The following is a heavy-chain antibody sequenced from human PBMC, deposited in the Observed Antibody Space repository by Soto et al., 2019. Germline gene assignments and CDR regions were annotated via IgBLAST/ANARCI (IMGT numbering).Heavy chain of an antibody. Sequence: EESLKISCQSSGYTFSNFWIGWVRQLPGKGLEWMGIIYPGDHETRYSPSFHGKVTISADRSINTAYLQWNSLEASDTAFYFCARSPRSSPYFDYWGQGALVTVS. V-gene: IGHV5-51*01. CDR3: ARSPRSSPYFDY. J-gene: IGHJ4*02. CDR2: IYPGDHET. D-gene: IGHD6-13*01. CDR1: GYTFSNFW.